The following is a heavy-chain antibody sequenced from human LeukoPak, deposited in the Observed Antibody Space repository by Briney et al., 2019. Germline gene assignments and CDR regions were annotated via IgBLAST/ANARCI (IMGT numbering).Heavy chain of an antibody. D-gene: IGHD6-19*01. CDR1: GGSISSSSYY. CDR2: IYYSGST. CDR3: ARDRGYSSGWYYYMDV. V-gene: IGHV4-39*07. J-gene: IGHJ6*03. Sequence: SETLSLTCTVSGGSISSSSYYWGWIRQPPGKGLEWIGSIYYSGSTYYNPSLKSRVTISVDTSKNQFSLKLSSVTAADTAVYYCARDRGYSSGWYYYMDVWGKGTTVTISS.